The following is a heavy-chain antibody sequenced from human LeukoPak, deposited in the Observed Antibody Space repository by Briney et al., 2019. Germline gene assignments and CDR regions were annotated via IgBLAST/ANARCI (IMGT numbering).Heavy chain of an antibody. CDR1: GGSISSYY. J-gene: IGHJ6*02. D-gene: IGHD1-26*01. V-gene: IGHV4-59*01. Sequence: SETLSLTCTVSGGSISSYYWSWIRQPPGKGLEWIGYIYYSGSTNYNPSLKSRVTISVDASKNQFSLKLSSVTAADTAVYYCARVGGTNYYYYGMDVWGQGTTVTVSS. CDR2: IYYSGST. CDR3: ARVGGTNYYYYGMDV.